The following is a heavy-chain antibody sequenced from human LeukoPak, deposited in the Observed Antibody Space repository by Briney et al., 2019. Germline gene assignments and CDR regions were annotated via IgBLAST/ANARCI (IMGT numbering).Heavy chain of an antibody. Sequence: PSETLSLTCAVYGGSFSGYYWSWIRQPPGKGLEWIGEINHSGSTNYNPSLKSRVTISVDTSKNQFSLKLSSVTAADTAVYYCARHRAWYFDLWGRGTLVTVSS. CDR3: ARHRAWYFDL. CDR2: INHSGST. V-gene: IGHV4-34*01. J-gene: IGHJ2*01. CDR1: GGSFSGYY. D-gene: IGHD3-10*01.